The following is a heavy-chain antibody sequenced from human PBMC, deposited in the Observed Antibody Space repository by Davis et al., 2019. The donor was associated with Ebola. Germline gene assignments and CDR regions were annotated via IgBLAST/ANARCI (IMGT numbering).Heavy chain of an antibody. CDR2: IYDSGSN. Sequence: MPSETLPLTCTVSGGSISSHNWWSWVRQSPGKGLEWIGEIYDSGSNNYNPSLKTRVTISVDTSKNQFSLNLTSVTAADTAVYFCARLRSPRDDAFDIWGQGTLVTVSS. V-gene: IGHV4-4*02. J-gene: IGHJ3*02. D-gene: IGHD1-14*01. CDR3: ARLRSPRDDAFDI. CDR1: GGSISSHNW.